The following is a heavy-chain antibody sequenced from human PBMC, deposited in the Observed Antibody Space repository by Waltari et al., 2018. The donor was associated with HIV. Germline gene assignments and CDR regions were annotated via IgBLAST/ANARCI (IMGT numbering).Heavy chain of an antibody. CDR2: ISTDGSDT. V-gene: IGHV3-74*01. D-gene: IGHD3-16*01. J-gene: IGHJ4*02. CDR3: TRDLSTYGHEFDY. Sequence: VQLVESGGDLVQPGGSLRLSCAASGFNCGSHWMHWIRQIQGKGLVWVSHISTDGSDTSYLESVKGRFTISRDNAKNTLYLQMNSLRVEDTAIYYCTRDLSTYGHEFDYWGQGTLVTVAS. CDR1: GFNCGSHW.